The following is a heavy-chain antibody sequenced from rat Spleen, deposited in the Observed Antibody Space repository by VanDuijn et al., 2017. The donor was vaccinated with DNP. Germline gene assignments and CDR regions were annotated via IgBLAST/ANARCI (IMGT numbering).Heavy chain of an antibody. V-gene: IGHV5-22*01. CDR1: GFTFSDYN. J-gene: IGHJ3*01. Sequence: EVQLVESGGGLVQPGGSMKLSCAASGFTFSDYNMAWVRQAPTKGLEWVAYISYDGGITSYGDSVKGRFTISRDNAKSTLYLQMDSLRSEDTATYYCARHDLDGYYHRYWFAYWGQGTLVTVSS. CDR3: ARHDLDGYYHRYWFAY. CDR2: ISYDGGIT. D-gene: IGHD1-12*03.